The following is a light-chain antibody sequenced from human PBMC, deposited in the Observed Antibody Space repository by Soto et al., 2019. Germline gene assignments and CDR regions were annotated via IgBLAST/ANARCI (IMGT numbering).Light chain of an antibody. J-gene: IGKJ3*01. CDR1: QSITNY. V-gene: IGKV1-39*01. CDR3: QQSHITPFT. CDR2: TAS. Sequence: DIQMTQSPSSLSASVGDRVTITCRASQSITNYLNWYQHKPGKAPKLLIYTASRLQSGVPSRFSGSGSGTDFTLTISSLQPEDFATYFCQQSHITPFTFGPGTKVDIK.